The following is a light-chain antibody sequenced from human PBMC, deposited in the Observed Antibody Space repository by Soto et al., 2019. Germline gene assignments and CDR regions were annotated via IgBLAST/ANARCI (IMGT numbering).Light chain of an antibody. Sequence: AIQLTQSPSSLSASVADRVTITCRASQGISSALAWYQQKPGKAPKLLIYDASSLESGVPSRYSGSGSGSDLTLSSNNLQPEDFASSFCQLFNSYPAFGGGTKVEMK. V-gene: IGKV1-13*02. CDR3: QLFNSYPA. CDR2: DAS. J-gene: IGKJ4*01. CDR1: QGISSA.